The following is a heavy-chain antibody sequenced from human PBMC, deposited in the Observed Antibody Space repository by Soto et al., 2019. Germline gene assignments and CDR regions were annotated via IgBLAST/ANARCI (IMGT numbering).Heavy chain of an antibody. CDR1: GGSISSSSYY. J-gene: IGHJ5*02. CDR2: IYYSGST. CDR3: ARGLTYYYDSSGFPWFDP. V-gene: IGHV4-39*01. Sequence: SETLSLTCTVSGGSISSSSYYWGWIRQPPGKGLEWIGSIYYSGSTYYNPSLKSRVTISVDTSKNQFSLKLSSVTAADTAVYYCARGLTYYYDSSGFPWFDPWGQGTLVTFSS. D-gene: IGHD3-22*01.